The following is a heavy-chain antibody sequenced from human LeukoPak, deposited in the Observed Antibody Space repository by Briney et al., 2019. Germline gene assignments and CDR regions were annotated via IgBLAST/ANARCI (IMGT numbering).Heavy chain of an antibody. D-gene: IGHD3-10*01. J-gene: IGHJ6*03. V-gene: IGHV4-34*01. CDR1: GGSFSGYY. CDR2: INHSGST. CDR3: ARDVLLWFGELLSDYMDV. Sequence: SSETLSLTCAVYGGSFSGYYWSWIRQPPGKGLEWIGEINHSGSTNYNPSLKSRVTISVDTSKNQFSLKLSSVTAADTAVYYCARDVLLWFGELLSDYMDVWGKGTTVTVSS.